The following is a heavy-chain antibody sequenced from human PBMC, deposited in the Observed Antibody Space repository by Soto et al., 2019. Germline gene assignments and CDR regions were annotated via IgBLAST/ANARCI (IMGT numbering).Heavy chain of an antibody. CDR3: ARGRGSTGYLGREHYFDY. CDR1: GFSVTNNY. Sequence: EVQVVESGGGLVQPGGSLRLSCAASGFSVTNNYMNWVRQAQGKGLEWVSIIDIGGNTYYADSVTDRFTISRDNSRNTLYLHMDSLRAEDTAVYYCARGRGSTGYLGREHYFDYWGQGTLVSVSP. CDR2: IDIGGNT. D-gene: IGHD2-2*01. J-gene: IGHJ4*02. V-gene: IGHV3-66*01.